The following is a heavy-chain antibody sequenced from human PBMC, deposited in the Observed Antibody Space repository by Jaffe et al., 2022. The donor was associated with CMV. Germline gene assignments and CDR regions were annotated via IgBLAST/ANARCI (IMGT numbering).Heavy chain of an antibody. CDR3: AKSRPSWYFDL. V-gene: IGHV3-23*01. CDR2: IGYTGGTT. CDR1: GFSFSTHD. Sequence: EVQVLESGGGGLVQPGGSLRLSCAASGFSFSTHDMSWVRQAPGKGLEWVSSIGYTGGTTYSHSAEGRFTISRDNSKSTLYLQMNSLRAEDTAVYYCAKSRPSWYFDLWGRGTLVTVSS. J-gene: IGHJ2*01. D-gene: IGHD6-6*01.